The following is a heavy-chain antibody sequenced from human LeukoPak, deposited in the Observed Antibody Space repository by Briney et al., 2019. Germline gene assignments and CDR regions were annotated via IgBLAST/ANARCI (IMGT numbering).Heavy chain of an antibody. V-gene: IGHV1-46*01. Sequence: GASVKVSCKASGYTFTSYYMHWVRQAPGQGLEWMGIINPSGGSTSYAQKFLGRVTMTRDTSTSTVYMELSSLRSEDTAVYYCARGARDSGYDSAPLDYWGQGTLVTVSS. J-gene: IGHJ4*02. CDR3: ARGARDSGYDSAPLDY. CDR1: GYTFTSYY. D-gene: IGHD5-12*01. CDR2: INPSGGST.